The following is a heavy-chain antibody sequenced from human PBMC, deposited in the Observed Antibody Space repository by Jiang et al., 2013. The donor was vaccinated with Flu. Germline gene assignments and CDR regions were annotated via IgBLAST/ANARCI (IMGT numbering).Heavy chain of an antibody. Sequence: SGAEVKKPGASVKVSCKVSGYTLTELSMHWVRQAPGKGLEWMGGFDPEDGETIYAQKFQGRVTMTEDTSTDTAYMELSSLRSEDTAVYYCAISNDYGDYGGGSQGGTVVYWGQGTLVTVSS. D-gene: IGHD4-17*01. CDR2: FDPEDGET. J-gene: IGHJ4*02. V-gene: IGHV1-24*01. CDR1: GYTLTELS. CDR3: AISNDYGDYGGGSQGGTVVY.